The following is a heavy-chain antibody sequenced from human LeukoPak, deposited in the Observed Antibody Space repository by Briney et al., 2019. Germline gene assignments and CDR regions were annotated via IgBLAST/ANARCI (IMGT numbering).Heavy chain of an antibody. CDR2: ISGSGGST. D-gene: IGHD4-17*01. CDR1: GFTFSSYA. CDR3: ANNWVPYGY. V-gene: IGHV3-23*01. Sequence: HPGGSLRFSCAASGFTFSSYAMSWVRQAPGKGLEWVSAISGSGGSTYYADSVKGRFTISRDNSRNTLYLQMNSLRAEDTAVYYCANNWVPYGYWGQGTLVTVSS. J-gene: IGHJ4*02.